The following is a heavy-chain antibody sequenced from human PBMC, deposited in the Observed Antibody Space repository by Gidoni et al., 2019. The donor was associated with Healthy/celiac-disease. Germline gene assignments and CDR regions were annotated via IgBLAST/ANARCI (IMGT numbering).Heavy chain of an antibody. CDR2: ISYDGSNK. D-gene: IGHD5-12*01. V-gene: IGHV3-30*03. J-gene: IGHJ6*02. Sequence: QVQLVESGGGVVQPGRSLRLSCAAAGLTFSSYGRHWVRQSPGKGLGWVAVISYDGSNKYYADSVKGRFTISRDNSKNTLYLQMNSLRAEDTAVYYCARERRRASCLRNPYYYYYGMDVWGQGTTVTVSS. CDR3: ARERRRASCLRNPYYYYYGMDV. CDR1: GLTFSSYG.